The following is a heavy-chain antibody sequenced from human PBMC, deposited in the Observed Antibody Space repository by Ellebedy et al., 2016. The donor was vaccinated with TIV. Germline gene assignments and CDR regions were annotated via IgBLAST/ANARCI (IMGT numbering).Heavy chain of an antibody. Sequence: ASVKVSXKASGYTFTSYSISWVRQAPGQGLEWMGWISAYNGNTNYAQKLQGRVTMTTDTSTSTAYMELRSLRSDDTAVYYCARTRITMIVVPTGAFDIWGQGTMVTVSS. D-gene: IGHD3-22*01. CDR1: GYTFTSYS. CDR3: ARTRITMIVVPTGAFDI. CDR2: ISAYNGNT. J-gene: IGHJ3*02. V-gene: IGHV1-18*01.